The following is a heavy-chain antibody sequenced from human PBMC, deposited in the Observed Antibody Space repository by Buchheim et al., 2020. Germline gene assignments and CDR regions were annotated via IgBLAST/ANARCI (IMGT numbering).Heavy chain of an antibody. Sequence: QVQLVESGGGVVQPGRSLRLSCAASGFTFSSYGMHWVRQAPGKGLEWVAVIWYDGSNKYYADSVKGRFTISRESSKNTLYLQMNSLRAEDTAVYYCARDAAFGYCSSTSCYGHYYYYGMDVWGQGTT. CDR2: IWYDGSNK. D-gene: IGHD2-2*03. J-gene: IGHJ6*02. CDR1: GFTFSSYG. CDR3: ARDAAFGYCSSTSCYGHYYYYGMDV. V-gene: IGHV3-33*01.